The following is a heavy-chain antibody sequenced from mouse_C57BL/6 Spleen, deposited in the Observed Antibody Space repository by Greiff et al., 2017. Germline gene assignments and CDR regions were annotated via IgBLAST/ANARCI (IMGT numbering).Heavy chain of an antibody. V-gene: IGHV8-12*01. Sequence: QVTLKVSGPGILQSSQTLSLPCSFPGFSLSTSGMGVSWIRQPSGKGLEWLAHIYCNDVKRYDPSLKSRLTIPKDTSRNQVFLKITSVCTADTATYYCARDYGNWFAYWGQGTLVTVSA. D-gene: IGHD2-1*01. CDR2: IYCNDVK. CDR1: GFSLSTSGMG. CDR3: ARDYGNWFAY. J-gene: IGHJ3*01.